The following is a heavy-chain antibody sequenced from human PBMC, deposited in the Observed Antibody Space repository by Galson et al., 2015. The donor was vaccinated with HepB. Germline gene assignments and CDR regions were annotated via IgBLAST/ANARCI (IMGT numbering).Heavy chain of an antibody. D-gene: IGHD3-10*01. J-gene: IGHJ4*02. CDR3: ARSTMVRGPTGGY. CDR2: IYSGGST. Sequence: SLRLSCAASGFTVSSNYMSWVRQAPGKGLEWVSVIYSGGSTYYADSVKGRFTISRDNSKNTLYLQMNSLRAEDTAVYYCARSTMVRGPTGGYWGQGTLVTVSS. CDR1: GFTVSSNY. V-gene: IGHV3-66*01.